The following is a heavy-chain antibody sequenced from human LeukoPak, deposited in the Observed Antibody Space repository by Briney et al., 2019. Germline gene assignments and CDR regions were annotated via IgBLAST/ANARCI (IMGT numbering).Heavy chain of an antibody. J-gene: IGHJ4*02. D-gene: IGHD2-21*01. CDR2: IYYSGST. CDR3: ARGVVIAPQTFDY. Sequence: PSETLSLTCTVSGESISGFYWTWIRQPPGKGLEWIGYIYYSGSTNYNPSLKSRVTISVDTSKNQFSLKLSSVTAADTAVYYCARGVVIAPQTFDYWGQGTQVTVSS. CDR1: GESISGFY. V-gene: IGHV4-59*01.